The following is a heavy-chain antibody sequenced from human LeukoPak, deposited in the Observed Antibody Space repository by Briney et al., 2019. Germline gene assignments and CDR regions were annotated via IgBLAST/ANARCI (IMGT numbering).Heavy chain of an antibody. CDR2: INPSGGST. V-gene: IGHV1-46*01. J-gene: IGHJ4*02. CDR1: GYTFTSYY. CDR3: AKARGDYVWGSYRPADY. D-gene: IGHD3-16*02. Sequence: ASVKVSCKASGYTFTSYYMHWVRQAPGQGLEWMGIINPSGGSTSYAQKFQGRVTMTRDMSTSTVYMELSSLRSEDTAVYYCAKARGDYVWGSYRPADYWGQGTLVTVSS.